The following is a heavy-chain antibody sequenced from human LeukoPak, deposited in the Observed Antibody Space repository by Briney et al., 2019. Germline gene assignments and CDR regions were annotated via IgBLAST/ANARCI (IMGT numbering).Heavy chain of an antibody. J-gene: IGHJ4*02. CDR3: ARVVAAAAPAPY. D-gene: IGHD6-13*01. CDR1: GYTFTGYY. CDR2: INPNSGGT. Sequence: ASVKVSCKASGYTFTGYYMHWVRQAPGQGLEWMGWINPNSGGTNYAQKFQGRVTMTRNTSISTAYMELSRLRSDDTAVYYCARVVAAAAPAPYWGQGTLVTVSS. V-gene: IGHV1-2*02.